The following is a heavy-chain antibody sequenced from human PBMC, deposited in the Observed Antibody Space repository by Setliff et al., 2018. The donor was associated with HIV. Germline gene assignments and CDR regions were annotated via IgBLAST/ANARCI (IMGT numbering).Heavy chain of an antibody. J-gene: IGHJ3*02. CDR2: VHFSGTT. D-gene: IGHD3-22*01. V-gene: IGHV4-4*07. Sequence: SETLSLTCTVSAGAITNYYRNWIRQAAGKGLEWIGRVHFSGTTTIYNPSLKSRVTMSVDRSKKQFSLRLTSVTAADTALYYCARSGYYWDDAFDIWGQGAMVTVSS. CDR1: AGAITNYY. CDR3: ARSGYYWDDAFDI.